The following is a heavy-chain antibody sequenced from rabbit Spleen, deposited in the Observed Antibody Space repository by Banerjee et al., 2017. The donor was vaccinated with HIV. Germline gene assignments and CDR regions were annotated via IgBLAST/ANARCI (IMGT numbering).Heavy chain of an antibody. CDR2: IYISSLDGT. J-gene: IGHJ6*01. Sequence: QSLEESGGDLVKPGASLTLTCTASGFSFSSSYWICWVRQAPGKGLEWIACIYISSLDGTYYASWAKGRFTISKTSSTTVTLQMTSLTAADTATYFCARSSLSDGMDLWGPGTLVTVS. V-gene: IGHV1S40*01. CDR1: GFSFSSSYW. D-gene: IGHD8-1*01. CDR3: ARSSLSDGMDL.